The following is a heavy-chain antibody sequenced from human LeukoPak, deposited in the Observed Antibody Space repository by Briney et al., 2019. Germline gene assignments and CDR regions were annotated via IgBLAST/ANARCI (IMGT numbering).Heavy chain of an antibody. Sequence: ASVKASCKASGYTFTSYDINWVRQATGQGLEWMGWMNPNSGNTGYAQKFQGRVTMTRNTSISTAYMELSSLRSEDTAVYHCARYPDPGIAAYAFDIWGQGTMVTVSS. CDR2: MNPNSGNT. J-gene: IGHJ3*02. CDR1: GYTFTSYD. V-gene: IGHV1-8*01. CDR3: ARYPDPGIAAYAFDI. D-gene: IGHD6-13*01.